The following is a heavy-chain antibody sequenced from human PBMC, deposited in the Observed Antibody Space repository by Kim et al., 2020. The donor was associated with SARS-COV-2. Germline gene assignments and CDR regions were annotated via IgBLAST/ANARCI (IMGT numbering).Heavy chain of an antibody. J-gene: IGHJ4*02. D-gene: IGHD3-22*01. V-gene: IGHV3-23*01. Sequence: KGLFTSSRDNSKNTLYLQMNSLRAEDTAVYYCAKDRIQGYYYDSSGYLDDWGQGTLVTVSS. CDR3: AKDRIQGYYYDSSGYLDD.